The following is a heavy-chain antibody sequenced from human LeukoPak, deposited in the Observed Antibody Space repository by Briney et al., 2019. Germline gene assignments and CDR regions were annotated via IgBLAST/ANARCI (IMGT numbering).Heavy chain of an antibody. CDR1: GFTFSSYV. Sequence: GGSLSLSCAVSGFTFSSYVMRWVRQAPGKGLEWVTAISGSGGSTYYASSVKGWSTLSRDNSKNTLYLQMNSLRAEDTAVYYCAKRGYCSSTSCYTAGTYYYYYYMDVWGKGTTVTVSS. CDR2: ISGSGGST. CDR3: AKRGYCSSTSCYTAGTYYYYYYMDV. J-gene: IGHJ6*03. D-gene: IGHD2-2*02. V-gene: IGHV3-23*01.